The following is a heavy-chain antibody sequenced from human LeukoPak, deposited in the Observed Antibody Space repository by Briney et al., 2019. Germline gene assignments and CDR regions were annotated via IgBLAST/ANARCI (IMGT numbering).Heavy chain of an antibody. CDR3: VRKNRDFNAAFDI. CDR1: GFTVSNNY. CDR2: SYSDTNT. V-gene: IGHV3-53*01. D-gene: IGHD1-14*01. J-gene: IGHJ3*02. Sequence: GGSLRLSCTASGFTVSNNYMSWVRQAPGKGLEWVSISYSDTNTNYADSVKGRFTISRDASQNTLSLQMNSLRAEDTAVYYCVRKNRDFNAAFDIWGQGTVVTVSS.